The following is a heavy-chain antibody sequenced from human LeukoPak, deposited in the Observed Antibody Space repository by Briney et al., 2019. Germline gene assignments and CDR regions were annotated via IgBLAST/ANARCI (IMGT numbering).Heavy chain of an antibody. CDR3: AKEEDGYNLDFQH. D-gene: IGHD5-24*01. J-gene: IGHJ1*01. Sequence: GGSLRLSCAASVFTFSSHSMAWVRQAPGKGLEWVSAISGSGGSTYYADSVKGRSTISRDNSKNTLYLQMNSLRAEDTAVYYCAKEEDGYNLDFQHWGQGTLVTVSS. CDR1: VFTFSSHS. V-gene: IGHV3-23*01. CDR2: ISGSGGST.